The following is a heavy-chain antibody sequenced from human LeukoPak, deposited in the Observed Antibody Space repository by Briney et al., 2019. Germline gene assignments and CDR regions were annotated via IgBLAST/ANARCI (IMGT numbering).Heavy chain of an antibody. J-gene: IGHJ5*02. CDR2: IVLGSGNT. CDR1: GFTFHTSA. CDR3: AAQRGASLHDFWSTRLFDP. V-gene: IGHV1-58*02. Sequence: GTSVKVSCKASGFTFHTSAMQWVRQARGQRLEWIGWIVLGSGNTVYSHKFHDRVIITRDMSTSTVYMGLDSLGSEDTAVYYCAAQRGASLHDFWSTRLFDPWGQGTLVTVSS. D-gene: IGHD3-3*01.